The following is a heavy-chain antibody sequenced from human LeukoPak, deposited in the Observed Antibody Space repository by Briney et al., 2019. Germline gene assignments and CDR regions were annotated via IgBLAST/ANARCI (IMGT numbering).Heavy chain of an antibody. CDR1: GFTFRNHW. D-gene: IGHD6-6*01. Sequence: GGSLILSCAASGFTFRNHWMHWVRQTPGKGLVWVSRISSDGSSTTYADSVKGRFTISRDNAKNTLYLQMNNLRAEDTAMYYCARDQRVTGRPDVDYWGQGTLVIVSS. J-gene: IGHJ4*02. V-gene: IGHV3-74*03. CDR3: ARDQRVTGRPDVDY. CDR2: ISSDGSST.